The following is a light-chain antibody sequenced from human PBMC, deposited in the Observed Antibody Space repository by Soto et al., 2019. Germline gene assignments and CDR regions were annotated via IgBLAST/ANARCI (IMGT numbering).Light chain of an antibody. V-gene: IGKV3-20*01. CDR1: QSVSSSY. J-gene: IGKJ4*02. Sequence: EIVLTQSPGTLSLSPGERATLSCRASQSVSSSYLAWYQQKPGQAPRLLSYGASSRATGIPDRFSGSGSGTDFTLTISRLEPEDFAVYYCQQYGISPLSFGGGTKVEL. CDR3: QQYGISPLS. CDR2: GAS.